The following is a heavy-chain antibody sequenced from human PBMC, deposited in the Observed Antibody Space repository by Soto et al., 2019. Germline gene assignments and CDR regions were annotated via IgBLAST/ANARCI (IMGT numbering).Heavy chain of an antibody. CDR3: AKDQCSGGSCLGFDY. J-gene: IGHJ4*02. V-gene: IGHV3-23*01. CDR1: EFTFSSYA. CDR2: ISGSGGST. D-gene: IGHD2-15*01. Sequence: GGSLRLSCAASEFTFSSYAMSWVRQAPGKGLEWVSAISGSGGSTYYADSVKGRFTISRDNSKNTLYLQMNSLRAEDTAVYYCAKDQCSGGSCLGFDYWGQGTLVTVSS.